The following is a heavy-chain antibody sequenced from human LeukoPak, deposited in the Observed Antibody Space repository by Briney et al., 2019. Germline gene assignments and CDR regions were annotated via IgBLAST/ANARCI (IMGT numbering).Heavy chain of an antibody. V-gene: IGHV1-2*02. CDR1: GYTFTGYY. J-gene: IGHJ6*02. CDR3: ARSYDILTGYYPSYYYYYGMDV. CDR2: INPNSAGT. Sequence: GASVKVSCKASGYTFTGYYMHWVRQAPGQGLEWMGWINPNSAGTNYAQKFQGRVTMTRDTSISTAYMELSRLRSDDTAVYYCARSYDILTGYYPSYYYYYGMDVWGQGTTVTVSS. D-gene: IGHD3-9*01.